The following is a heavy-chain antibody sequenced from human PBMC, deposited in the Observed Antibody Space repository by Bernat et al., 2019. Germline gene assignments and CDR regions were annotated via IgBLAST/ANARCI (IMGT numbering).Heavy chain of an antibody. Sequence: EVQLVESGGGLVQPGGSLRLSCAASGFTFSSNAMAWVRQAPGKGLEWLSAISGSGGSTYYADSVKGRFTISRDNSKNTLYLQMNSLRAEDTAVYFCAKEYVSRSSLSFDYWGQATLVTVSS. CDR2: ISGSGGST. CDR3: AKEYVSRSSLSFDY. CDR1: GFTFSSNA. J-gene: IGHJ4*02. D-gene: IGHD3-16*01. V-gene: IGHV3-23*04.